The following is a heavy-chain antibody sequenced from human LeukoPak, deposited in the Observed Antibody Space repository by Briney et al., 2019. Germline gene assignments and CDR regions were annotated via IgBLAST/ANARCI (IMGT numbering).Heavy chain of an antibody. CDR1: GYTFTAYY. Sequence: ASVKVSFKASGYTFTAYYVHWVRQAPGQGLEWMGWTNPNSGGTHYAQKFQGRVTMTRDTSLNTAYMELSRLTSDDTAVYYCASERLNNAFDVWGQGTMVTVSS. V-gene: IGHV1-2*02. CDR3: ASERLNNAFDV. D-gene: IGHD2-8*01. J-gene: IGHJ3*01. CDR2: TNPNSGGT.